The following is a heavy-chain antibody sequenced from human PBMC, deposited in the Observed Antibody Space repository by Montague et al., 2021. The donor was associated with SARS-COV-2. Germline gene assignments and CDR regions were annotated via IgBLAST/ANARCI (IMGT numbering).Heavy chain of an antibody. CDR1: GASISSNNG. Sequence: SETLSLTCEVSGASISSNNGWFGVHQSPGKGLEWIGETYHSGSTNYNPSLRGRVTISVDKSKNQFSLKVNSVSAADTAVYYCARHGVVASPRTFDSWGQGTLVPVSS. V-gene: IGHV4-4*02. J-gene: IGHJ5*01. CDR3: ARHGVVASPRTFDS. CDR2: TYHSGST. D-gene: IGHD3-22*01.